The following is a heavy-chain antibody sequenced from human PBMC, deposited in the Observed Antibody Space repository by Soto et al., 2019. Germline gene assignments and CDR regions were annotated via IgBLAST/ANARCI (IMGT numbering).Heavy chain of an antibody. Sequence: GESLKISCKGSGYSFSNYWIGWVCQVPGTGLEWMGIIYPGDSETRYSPSFQGQVTISADTSINTAYLQWSSLKASDTAMYYCARVIVVAGRYFDYWGQGSLVTVSS. CDR3: ARVIVVAGRYFDY. J-gene: IGHJ4*02. CDR2: IYPGDSET. CDR1: GYSFSNYW. V-gene: IGHV5-51*01. D-gene: IGHD3-22*01.